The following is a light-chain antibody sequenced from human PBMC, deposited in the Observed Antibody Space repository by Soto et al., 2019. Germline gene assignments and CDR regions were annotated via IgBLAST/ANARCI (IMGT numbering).Light chain of an antibody. CDR2: ENN. Sequence: QSVLTQPPSVSAAPGQKVTISCSGSSSNIGNNYVSWYQQLPGTAPKLLIYENNKRPSGIPDRFSGSKSGTSATLGITGLQTGDEADYYCGTWDSSLCAYVFRTVTKVTVL. J-gene: IGLJ1*01. V-gene: IGLV1-51*02. CDR3: GTWDSSLCAYV. CDR1: SSNIGNNY.